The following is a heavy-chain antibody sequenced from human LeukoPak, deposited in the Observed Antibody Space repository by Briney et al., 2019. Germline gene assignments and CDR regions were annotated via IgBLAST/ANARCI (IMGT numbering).Heavy chain of an antibody. CDR1: GFTFSNYA. J-gene: IGHJ4*02. CDR3: ARAYFLPCSSTSCLENPLDY. CDR2: ISSSSSYI. V-gene: IGHV3-21*01. Sequence: GGSLRLSCAASGFTFSNYAMRWVRQAPGKGLEWVSSISSSSSYIYYADSVKGRFTISRDNAKNSLYLQMNSLRAEDTAVYYCARAYFLPCSSTSCLENPLDYWGQGTLVTVSS. D-gene: IGHD2-2*01.